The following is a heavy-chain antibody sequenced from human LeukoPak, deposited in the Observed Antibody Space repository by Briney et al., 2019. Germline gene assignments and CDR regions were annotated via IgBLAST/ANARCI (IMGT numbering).Heavy chain of an antibody. D-gene: IGHD5-18*01. V-gene: IGHV1-2*02. CDR3: ARGTVDTAMVMDY. CDR2: INPNSGGT. J-gene: IGHJ4*02. CDR1: GYTFTGYY. Sequence: ASEKVSCKASGYTFTGYYMHWVRQAPGQGLEWMGWINPNSGGTNYAQKFQGRVTMTRDTSISTAYMELSRLRSDDTAVYYCARGTVDTAMVMDYWGQGTLVTVSS.